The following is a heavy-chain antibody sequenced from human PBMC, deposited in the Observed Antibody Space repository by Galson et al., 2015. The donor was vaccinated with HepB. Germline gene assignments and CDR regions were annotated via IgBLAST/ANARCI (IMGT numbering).Heavy chain of an antibody. D-gene: IGHD3-3*01. CDR2: FDPEDGET. CDR3: ATSIADYDFWTRRAFDI. V-gene: IGHV1-24*01. J-gene: IGHJ3*02. Sequence: SVKVSCKVSGYTLTELSMHWVRQAPGKGLEWMGGFDPEDGETIYAQKFQGRVTMTEDTSTDTAYMELSSLRSEDTAVYYCATSIADYDFWTRRAFDIWGQGTMVTVSS. CDR1: GYTLTELS.